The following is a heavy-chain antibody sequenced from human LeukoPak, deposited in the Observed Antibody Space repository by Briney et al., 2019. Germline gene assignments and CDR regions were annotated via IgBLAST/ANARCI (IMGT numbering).Heavy chain of an antibody. CDR3: AREASWDGYNSYYFDY. J-gene: IGHJ4*02. CDR2: IKEDGSQK. D-gene: IGHD5-24*01. Sequence: PGGSLRLSCAAAGVSFSSSWMTWVRQAPGKGLEWVANIKEDGSQKNYVGSVKGRFTISRDNAKNSLYLQMNSLRVEDTAVYYCAREASWDGYNSYYFDYWGQGTLVTVSS. V-gene: IGHV3-7*03. CDR1: GVSFSSSW.